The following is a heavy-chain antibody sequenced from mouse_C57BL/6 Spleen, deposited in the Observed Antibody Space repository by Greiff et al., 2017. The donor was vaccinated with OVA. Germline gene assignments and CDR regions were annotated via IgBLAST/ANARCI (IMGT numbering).Heavy chain of an antibody. J-gene: IGHJ1*03. CDR1: GYTFTDYY. CDR2: IYHGSGNT. D-gene: IGHD2-10*02. Sequence: QVQLKESGAELVRPGASVKLSCKASGYTFTDYYINWVKQRPGQGLEWIARIYHGSGNTYYNEKLKVKATLTADKSSSTAYMQLSSLTSEDSAVYVVARWYGRGYFGVWGTGTTVTVSS. V-gene: IGHV1-76*01. CDR3: ARWYGRGYFGV.